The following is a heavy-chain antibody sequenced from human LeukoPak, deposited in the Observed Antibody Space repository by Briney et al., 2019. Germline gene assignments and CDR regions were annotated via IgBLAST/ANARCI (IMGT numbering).Heavy chain of an antibody. V-gene: IGHV3-48*01. CDR3: ANCRRDGYNQWYYGMDV. CDR1: GFTFSSYS. CDR2: ISSSSSTI. Sequence: GGSLRLSCAASGFTFSSYSMNWVRQAPGEGLEWVSYISSSSSTIYYADSVKGRFTISRDNAKNSLYLQMNSLRAEDTAFYYCANCRRDGYNQWYYGMDVWGQGTTVTVSS. D-gene: IGHD5-24*01. J-gene: IGHJ6*02.